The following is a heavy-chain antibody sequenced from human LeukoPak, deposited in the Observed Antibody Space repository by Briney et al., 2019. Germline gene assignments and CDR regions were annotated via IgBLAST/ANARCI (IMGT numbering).Heavy chain of an antibody. Sequence: PEGSLRLSCAASGFTFSSYGRHWVRQAPGKGLEWLAVIWYDGSNKYYVDSVKGRFTISRDNSKNTLYLQMNSLRAEDTAVYYCAKEDEYYYDSSGYSYFDYWGQGTLVTVSS. CDR1: GFTFSSYG. CDR2: IWYDGSNK. CDR3: AKEDEYYYDSSGYSYFDY. J-gene: IGHJ4*02. V-gene: IGHV3-33*06. D-gene: IGHD3-22*01.